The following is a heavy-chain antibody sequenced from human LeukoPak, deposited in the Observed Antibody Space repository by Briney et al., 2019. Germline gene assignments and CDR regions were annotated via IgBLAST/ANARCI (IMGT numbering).Heavy chain of an antibody. CDR2: IKQDGSEK. CDR1: GFTFSSYW. V-gene: IGHV3-7*01. J-gene: IGHJ3*02. Sequence: GGSLRLSCAASGFTFSSYWMSWVRQAPGKGLEWVANIKQDGSEKYYVDSVKGRFTISRDNAKNSLYLQMNSLRAEDTAVYYCAKGAYCSSTSCFDAFDIWGQGTMVTVSS. D-gene: IGHD2-2*01. CDR3: AKGAYCSSTSCFDAFDI.